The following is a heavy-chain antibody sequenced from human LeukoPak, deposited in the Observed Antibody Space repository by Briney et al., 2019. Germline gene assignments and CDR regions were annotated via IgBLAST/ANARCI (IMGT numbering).Heavy chain of an antibody. CDR3: ARITYCGGDCYSPISPDFDF. CDR1: GFTFSSYW. CDR2: IKQDGSEK. Sequence: PGGSLRLSCAASGFTFSSYWMSWVRQAPGKGLEWVANIKQDGSEKYYVDSVKGRFTISRDNAKNSLYLQMNSLRAEDTAVYYCARITYCGGDCYSPISPDFDFWGQGTLGTVS. V-gene: IGHV3-7*01. J-gene: IGHJ4*02. D-gene: IGHD2-21*02.